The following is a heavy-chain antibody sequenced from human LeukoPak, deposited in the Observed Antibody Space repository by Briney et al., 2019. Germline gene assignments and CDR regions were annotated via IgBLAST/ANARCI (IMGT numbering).Heavy chain of an antibody. D-gene: IGHD3-22*01. J-gene: IGHJ4*02. CDR3: ARSGISMIVVS. V-gene: IGHV3-53*01. CDR1: GFTVSSDY. Sequence: GGSLRLSCAASGFTVSSDYMSWVRQAPGKGLEWVSVIYSGGSTYYADSVKGRFTISRDNSKNTLYLQMNSLRAEDTAVYYCARSGISMIVVSWGQGTLVTVSS. CDR2: IYSGGST.